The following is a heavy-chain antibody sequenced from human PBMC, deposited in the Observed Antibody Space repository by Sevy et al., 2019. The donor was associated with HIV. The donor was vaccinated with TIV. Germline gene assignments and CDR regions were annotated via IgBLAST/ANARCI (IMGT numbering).Heavy chain of an antibody. V-gene: IGHV3-74*01. CDR3: ARGGSYYCHSSGTDALDI. J-gene: IGHJ3*02. CDR2: INSDGSST. Sequence: GGYLRLSCAASGFTFSNYWMHWVRQAPGKGLVWVSRINSDGSSTRYADFVKGRFTISRDNAKNTLYLQMNSLRAEDTALHYCARGGSYYCHSSGTDALDIWGQGTMVTVSS. CDR1: GFTFSNYW. D-gene: IGHD3-10*01.